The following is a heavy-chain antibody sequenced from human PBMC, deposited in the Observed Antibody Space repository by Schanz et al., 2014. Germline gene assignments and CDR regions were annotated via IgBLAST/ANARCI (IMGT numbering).Heavy chain of an antibody. Sequence: EVQLVESGGGLVQPGGSLRLSCAASGFTVSKNYVSWVRQAPGKGLEWVSIIYTDGSTYYADSVRDRFTISRDNSKNMLYLQINNLRAEDTAVYYCARGTDTAMEHRPFDYWGQGTLVTVSS. CDR1: GFTVSKNY. D-gene: IGHD5-18*01. CDR3: ARGTDTAMEHRPFDY. J-gene: IGHJ4*02. V-gene: IGHV3-66*01. CDR2: IYTDGST.